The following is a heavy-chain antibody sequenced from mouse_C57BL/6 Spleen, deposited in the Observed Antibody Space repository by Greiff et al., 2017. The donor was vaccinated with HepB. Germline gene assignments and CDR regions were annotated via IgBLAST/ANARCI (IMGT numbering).Heavy chain of an antibody. D-gene: IGHD1-1*01. J-gene: IGHJ1*03. V-gene: IGHV1-63*01. CDR3: ATYYGSSRWYFDV. CDR2: IYPGGGYT. CDR1: GYTFTNYW. Sequence: VQLQQSGAELVRPGTSVKMSCKASGYTFTNYWIGWAKQRPGHGLEWIGDIYPGGGYTNYNEKFKGKATLTADKSSSTAYMQFSSLTSEDSAIYYCATYYGSSRWYFDVWGTGTTVTVSS.